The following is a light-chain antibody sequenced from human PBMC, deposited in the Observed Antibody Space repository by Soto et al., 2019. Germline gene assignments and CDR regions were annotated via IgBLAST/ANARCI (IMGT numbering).Light chain of an antibody. J-gene: IGKJ1*01. CDR3: QQYGSSHPT. CDR1: QSVSSNY. V-gene: IGKV3-20*01. Sequence: EIVLTQSPGTLSLSPGERATLSCRASQSVSSNYLAWYQRKPGQAPRLLIYGASSRAIDIPNRFSGSGSGTDFTLTITRLEPEELSVYYCQQYGSSHPTFGQGTKVEI. CDR2: GAS.